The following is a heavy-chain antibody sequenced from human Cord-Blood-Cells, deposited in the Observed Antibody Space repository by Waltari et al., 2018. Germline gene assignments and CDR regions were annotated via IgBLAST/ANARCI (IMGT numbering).Heavy chain of an antibody. Sequence: QVQLVQSGAEVKKPGASVKVSCKASGYTFTGYYMHWVRQAPGQGLEWMGWINPNRGGTKYAQKCQGRVTLTRDTSISTAYMELSRLRSDDTAVYYCARARPPSHYDFWSGYYDYWGQGTLVTVSS. CDR1: GYTFTGYY. J-gene: IGHJ4*02. V-gene: IGHV1-2*02. D-gene: IGHD3-3*01. CDR3: ARARPPSHYDFWSGYYDY. CDR2: INPNRGGT.